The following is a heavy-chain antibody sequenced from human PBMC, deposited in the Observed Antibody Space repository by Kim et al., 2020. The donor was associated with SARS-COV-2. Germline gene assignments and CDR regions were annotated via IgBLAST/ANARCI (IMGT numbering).Heavy chain of an antibody. J-gene: IGHJ4*02. CDR1: GGTFRSYA. CDR3: ARVTGRGVLRYFDWLHDY. Sequence: SVKVSCKASGGTFRSYAISWVRQAPGQGLEWMGGIIPIFGTANYAQKFQGRVTITADESTSTAYMELSSLRSEDTAVYYCARVTGRGVLRYFDWLHDYWGQGTLVTVSS. V-gene: IGHV1-69*13. CDR2: IIPIFGTA. D-gene: IGHD3-9*01.